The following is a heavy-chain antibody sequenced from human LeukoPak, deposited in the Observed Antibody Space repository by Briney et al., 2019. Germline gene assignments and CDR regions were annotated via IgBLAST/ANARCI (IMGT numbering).Heavy chain of an antibody. Sequence: PGGSLRLSCAASGFTFSSYAMSWVRQAPGKGLEWVSAISGSGGSTYYADSVKGRFTISRDNSKDTLYLQMNSLRAEDTAVYYCAKRSLFWSGFLDYWGQGTLVTVSS. CDR2: ISGSGGST. V-gene: IGHV3-23*01. CDR3: AKRSLFWSGFLDY. J-gene: IGHJ4*02. D-gene: IGHD3-3*01. CDR1: GFTFSSYA.